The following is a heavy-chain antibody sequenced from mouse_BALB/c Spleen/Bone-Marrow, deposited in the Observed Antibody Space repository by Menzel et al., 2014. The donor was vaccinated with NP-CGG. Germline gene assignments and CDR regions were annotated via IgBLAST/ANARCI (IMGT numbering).Heavy chain of an antibody. CDR3: ARAYY. V-gene: IGHV5-6-3*01. CDR2: INSDGGST. J-gene: IGHJ3*01. CDR1: GFTFSRYG. Sequence: EVKLVESGGGLVQFGGSLKPSCAASGFTFSRYGMSWVRQTPDKRLELVAIINSDGGSTYYPDSVKGRFTISRDNAKNTLYLQMSSLKSEDTAMYYCARAYYWGQGTLVTVSA. D-gene: IGHD2-10*01.